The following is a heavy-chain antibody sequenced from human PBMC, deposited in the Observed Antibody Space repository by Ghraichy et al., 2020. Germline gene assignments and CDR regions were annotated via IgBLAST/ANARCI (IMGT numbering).Heavy chain of an antibody. CDR2: ISSSSSYI. CDR1: GFTFSSYS. CDR3: ARHRGSAHFDY. Sequence: GASLRLSCAASGFTFSSYSMNWVRQAPGKGLEWVSSISSSSSYIYYADSVKGRFTISRDNAKNSLYLQMNSLRAEDTAVYYCARHRGSAHFDYWGQGTLVTVSS. J-gene: IGHJ4*02. D-gene: IGHD3-10*01. V-gene: IGHV3-21*01.